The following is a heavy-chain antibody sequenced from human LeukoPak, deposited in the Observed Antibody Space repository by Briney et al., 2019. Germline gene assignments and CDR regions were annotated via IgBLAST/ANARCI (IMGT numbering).Heavy chain of an antibody. CDR2: IIPIFGTA. J-gene: IGHJ5*02. V-gene: IGHV1-69*13. Sequence: SVKVSCRASGGTFSSYAISWVRQAPGQGLEWMGGIIPIFGTANYAQKFQGRVTITADESTSTAYMELSSLRSEDTAVYCCAREDIVVVPAASNWFDPWGQGTLVTVSS. CDR3: AREDIVVVPAASNWFDP. D-gene: IGHD2-2*01. CDR1: GGTFSSYA.